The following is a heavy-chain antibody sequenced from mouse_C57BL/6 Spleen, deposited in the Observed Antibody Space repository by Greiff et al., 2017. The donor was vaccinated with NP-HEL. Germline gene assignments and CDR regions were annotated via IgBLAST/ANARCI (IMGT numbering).Heavy chain of an antibody. CDR3: ARSPPLPYYFDY. V-gene: IGHV1-80*01. J-gene: IGHJ2*01. CDR2: IYPGDGDT. D-gene: IGHD2-1*01. Sequence: QVQLKQSGAELVKPGASVKISCKASGYAFSSYWMNWVKQRPGKGLEWIGQIYPGDGDTNYNGKFKGKATLTADKSSSTAYMQLSSLTSEDSAVYFCARSPPLPYYFDYWGQGTTLTVSS. CDR1: GYAFSSYW.